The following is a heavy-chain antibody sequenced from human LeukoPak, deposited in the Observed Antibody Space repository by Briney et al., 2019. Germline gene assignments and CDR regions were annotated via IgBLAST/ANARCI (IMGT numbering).Heavy chain of an antibody. D-gene: IGHD6-6*01. Sequence: PSETLSLTCTVSGGSISSYYWSWIRQPAGKGLEWIGRIYTSGSTNYNPSPKSRVTISVDKSKNQFSLKLSSVTAADTAVYYCARVGSSSSFYYYYYMDVWGKGTTVTVSS. CDR2: IYTSGST. V-gene: IGHV4-4*07. J-gene: IGHJ6*03. CDR1: GGSISSYY. CDR3: ARVGSSSSFYYYYYMDV.